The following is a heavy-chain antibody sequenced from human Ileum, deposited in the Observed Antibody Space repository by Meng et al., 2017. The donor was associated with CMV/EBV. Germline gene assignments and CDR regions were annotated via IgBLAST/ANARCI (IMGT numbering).Heavy chain of an antibody. V-gene: IGHV3-23*01. CDR1: FTFSSHA. D-gene: IGHD1-26*01. CDR3: ARYKSPVGALTRLDS. J-gene: IGHJ4*02. Sequence: FTFSSHALSWVRPAPVTGLHWVSGISGGGRHTSSAACVEGRFTVSSDNSKHPLYLHMNTLRDEDTAIYYCARYKSPVGALTRLDSWGPGTLVTVSS. CDR2: ISGGGRHT.